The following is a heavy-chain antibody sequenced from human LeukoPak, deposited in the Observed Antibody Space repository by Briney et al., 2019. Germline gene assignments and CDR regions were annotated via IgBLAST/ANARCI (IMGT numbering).Heavy chain of an antibody. D-gene: IGHD2-15*01. CDR2: IDPSDSYT. CDR1: GYSFTNYC. J-gene: IGHJ4*02. Sequence: GESLKISCKTSGYSFTNYCISWVRQMPGKGLEWMGRIDPSDSYTNYSPSFQGHVTISADKSISTAYLQWSSLKASDTAMYYCARHLRIGGDYDYWGEGALVTVSS. CDR3: ARHLRIGGDYDY. V-gene: IGHV5-10-1*01.